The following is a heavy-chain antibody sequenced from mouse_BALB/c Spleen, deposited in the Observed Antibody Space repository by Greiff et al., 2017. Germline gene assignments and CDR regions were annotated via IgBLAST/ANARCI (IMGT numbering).Heavy chain of an antibody. CDR3: AGLGRFAY. D-gene: IGHD4-1*01. Sequence: EVKVVESGPGLMKPSQSLSLTCTVTGYSITSYYAWNWIRQLPGNKLEWMGYISYSGSTSYTPSLKSRISITRDTSKNQFFLQLNSVTTEDTATYYCAGLGRFAYWGQGTLVTVSA. V-gene: IGHV3-2*02. CDR1: GYSITSYYA. CDR2: ISYSGST. J-gene: IGHJ3*01.